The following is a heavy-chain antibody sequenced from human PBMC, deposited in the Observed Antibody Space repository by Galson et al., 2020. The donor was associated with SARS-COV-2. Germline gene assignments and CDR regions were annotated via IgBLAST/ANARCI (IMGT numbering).Heavy chain of an antibody. D-gene: IGHD2-8*02. Sequence: SETLSLTCAVYGGSFSGYFWSWIRQPPGKGLEWVGEVNHSGSTNYNPSPKSRVTISVDTSKNQFSLKLSSVTAADTAVYYCAGGLDGTGRFNGWDYWGQGTRVTVSS. V-gene: IGHV4-34*01. CDR2: VNHSGST. J-gene: IGHJ4*02. CDR1: GGSFSGYF. CDR3: AGGLDGTGRFNGWDY.